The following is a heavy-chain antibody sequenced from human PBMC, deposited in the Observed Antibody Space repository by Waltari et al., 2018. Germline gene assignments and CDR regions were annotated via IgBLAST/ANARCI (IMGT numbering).Heavy chain of an antibody. V-gene: IGHV3-30*02. Sequence: QVQLVESGGGVVQPGGSLRLSCAASGFTFRTSGMHWVRQAPGKGLEWVAFIRYDGSNKYYADSVKGRFTISRDNSKNTLYLQMNSLRAEDTAVYYCAKSGAAPRAYWGQGTLVTVSS. CDR3: AKSGAAPRAY. J-gene: IGHJ4*02. D-gene: IGHD6-6*01. CDR1: GFTFRTSG. CDR2: IRYDGSNK.